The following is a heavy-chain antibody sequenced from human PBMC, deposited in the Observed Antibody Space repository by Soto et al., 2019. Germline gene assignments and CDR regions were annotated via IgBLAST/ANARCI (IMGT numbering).Heavy chain of an antibody. V-gene: IGHV5-51*01. CDR1: GYSFTNYW. J-gene: IGHJ3*02. CDR3: ARLYGSGSYYDAFDI. Sequence: PGESLKISCKGSGYSFTNYWIGWVRQMPGKGLKWMGIIYPGDSDTTYSPSFQGQVTISADKSITTAYLQWSSLKASDTAMYYCARLYGSGSYYDAFDIWGQGTMVTVS. D-gene: IGHD3-10*01. CDR2: IYPGDSDT.